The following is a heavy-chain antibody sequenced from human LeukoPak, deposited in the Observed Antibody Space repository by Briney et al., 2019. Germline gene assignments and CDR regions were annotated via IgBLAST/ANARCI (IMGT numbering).Heavy chain of an antibody. V-gene: IGHV6-1*01. CDR2: TYYKSKWYS. J-gene: IGHJ6*02. D-gene: IGHD2-15*01. CDR1: GDSVSSKSAA. Sequence: PSQTLSLTCAISGDSVSSKSAAWNWIRQSPSRGLEWLGRTYYKSKWYSDYAVSVKSRITIKSDTSKNQFSLQFNSVTPEDTAVYYCARDLGDYCSGGSCHSGGMDVWGQGTTVTVSS. CDR3: ARDLGDYCSGGSCHSGGMDV.